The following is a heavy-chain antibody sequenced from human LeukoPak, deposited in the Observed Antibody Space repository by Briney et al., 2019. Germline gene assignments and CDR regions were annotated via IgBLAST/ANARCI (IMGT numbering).Heavy chain of an antibody. J-gene: IGHJ4*02. CDR1: GGSFSGYY. CDR2: INHSGST. D-gene: IGHD5-18*01. CDR3: SRGRSGYSYGLDY. V-gene: IGHV4-34*01. Sequence: PSETLSLTCAVYGGSFSGYYWSWIRQPPGKGLEWIGEINHSGSTNHNPSLKSRVTISVDTSKNQFSLKLSSVTAADTAVYYCSRGRSGYSYGLDYWGQGTLVAVCS.